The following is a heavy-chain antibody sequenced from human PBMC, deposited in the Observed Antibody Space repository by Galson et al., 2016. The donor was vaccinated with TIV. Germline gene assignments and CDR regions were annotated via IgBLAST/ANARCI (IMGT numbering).Heavy chain of an antibody. V-gene: IGHV6-1*01. D-gene: IGHD2-2*01. CDR3: TRAAGKNGASCYATCETFDI. J-gene: IGHJ3*02. CDR2: TYYRSRWYY. Sequence: CAISGDSVSSDSAAWNWVRQSPSRGLEWLGRTYYRSRWYYDYKVSVKSRITINPDTSKNQFSLQLNSVTPEDTAVYHCTRAAGKNGASCYATCETFDIWGQGTMVTVSS. CDR1: GDSVSSDSAA.